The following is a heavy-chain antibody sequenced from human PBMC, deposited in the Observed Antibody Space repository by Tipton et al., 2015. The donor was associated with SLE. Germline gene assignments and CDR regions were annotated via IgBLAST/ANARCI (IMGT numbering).Heavy chain of an antibody. CDR1: GYTFTSSD. Sequence: QLVQSGAEVKTPGASVKVSCKASGYTFTSSDINWVRQAPGQGLEWMGWISAYNGNTNYAQKLKGRVTMTTDTSTSTAYMELRSLRSDDTAVYYCARAGIAAGVSFDLWGRGTLVTVSS. V-gene: IGHV1-18*01. J-gene: IGHJ2*01. CDR3: ARAGIAAGVSFDL. D-gene: IGHD6-13*01. CDR2: ISAYNGNT.